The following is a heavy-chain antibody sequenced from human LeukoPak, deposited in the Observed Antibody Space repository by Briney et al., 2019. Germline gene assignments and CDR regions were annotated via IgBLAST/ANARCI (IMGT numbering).Heavy chain of an antibody. Sequence: GGSLRLSCATSGFTFSDHSMDCVRQAPGKGLEWVGRTRNKVNSYTTEYAASVKGRFTISRDDSKNSLYLQMNSLKTEDTAVYYCARAAYSSGFYYYYMDVWGKGTTVTVS. CDR3: ARAAYSSGFYYYYMDV. CDR1: GFTFSDHS. D-gene: IGHD6-25*01. J-gene: IGHJ6*03. CDR2: TRNKVNSYTT. V-gene: IGHV3-72*01.